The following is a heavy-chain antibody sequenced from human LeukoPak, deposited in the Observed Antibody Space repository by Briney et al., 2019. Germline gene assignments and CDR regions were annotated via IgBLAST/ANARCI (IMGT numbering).Heavy chain of an antibody. Sequence: GGPLRLSCAASGFTFSSYAMHWVRQAPGKGLEYVSAISSNGGSTYYANSVKGRFTISRDNSKNTLYLQMGSLRAEDMAVYYCASGRVEELTNWGQGTWSPSPQ. CDR2: ISSNGGST. CDR3: ASGRVEELTN. J-gene: IGHJ4*02. CDR1: GFTFSSYA. V-gene: IGHV3-64*01. D-gene: IGHD6-6*01.